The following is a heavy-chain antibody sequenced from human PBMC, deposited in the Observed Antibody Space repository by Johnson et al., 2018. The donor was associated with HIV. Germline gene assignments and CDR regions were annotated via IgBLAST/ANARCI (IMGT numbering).Heavy chain of an antibody. CDR1: GFTFSNAW. CDR3: STGDYGAFDM. V-gene: IGHV3-15*01. J-gene: IGHJ3*02. D-gene: IGHD3-16*01. CDR2: IKSKTDGGTI. Sequence: MLLVESGGGLVKPGGSLRLSCAASGFTFSNAWMTWVRQAPGKGLEWVGRIKSKTDGGTIDYAAPVKGSFIISRDDSKNTLYVQMNSLKTEDTGVYYCSTGDYGAFDMWGQGTMVTVSS.